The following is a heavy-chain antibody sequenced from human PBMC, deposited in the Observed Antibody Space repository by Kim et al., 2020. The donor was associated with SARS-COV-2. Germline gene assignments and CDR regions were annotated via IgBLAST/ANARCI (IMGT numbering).Heavy chain of an antibody. Sequence: ASVTVSCKVSGYTLTELSMHWVRQAPGKGLEWMGGFDPEDGETIYAQKFQGRVTMTEDTSTDTAYMELSSLRSEDTAVYYCVLWFGELSRFFDPWGQGTLVTVSS. D-gene: IGHD3-10*01. J-gene: IGHJ5*02. CDR1: GYTLTELS. CDR2: FDPEDGET. CDR3: VLWFGELSRFFDP. V-gene: IGHV1-24*01.